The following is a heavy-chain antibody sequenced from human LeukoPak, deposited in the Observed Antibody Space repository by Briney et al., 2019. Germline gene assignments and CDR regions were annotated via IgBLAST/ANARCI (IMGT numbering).Heavy chain of an antibody. Sequence: GESLKISCKGSGYSFSTNWIGWVRQMPGKGPEWMGIIYPGDSDTKYSPSFQGQVTISADKSISTAYLQWSSLKASDTAMYYCARPYYDSSSDDAFDIWGQGTMVTVSS. CDR1: GYSFSTNW. V-gene: IGHV5-51*01. D-gene: IGHD3-22*01. CDR2: IYPGDSDT. J-gene: IGHJ3*02. CDR3: ARPYYDSSSDDAFDI.